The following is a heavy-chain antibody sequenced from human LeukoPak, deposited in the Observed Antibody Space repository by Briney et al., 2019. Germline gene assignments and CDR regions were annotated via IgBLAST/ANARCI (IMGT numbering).Heavy chain of an antibody. Sequence: SETLSLTCTVSGGAISSGSYYWNWIRQSAGKGLEWIGRIYISGTTNSNASLKSRVTISVDTSKNQFSLKLSSVTAADTAVYYCAREYYDNNKAPAFDIWGEGTMVTVSS. J-gene: IGHJ3*02. CDR3: AREYYDNNKAPAFDI. CDR1: GGAISSGSYY. D-gene: IGHD3-22*01. CDR2: IYISGTT. V-gene: IGHV4-61*02.